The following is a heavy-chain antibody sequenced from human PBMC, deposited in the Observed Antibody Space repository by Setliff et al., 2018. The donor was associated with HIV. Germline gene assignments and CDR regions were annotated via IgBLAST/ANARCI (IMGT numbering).Heavy chain of an antibody. CDR2: MYSSGNS. CDR3: ARAVGASDATPYLDY. CDR1: GDSVSGYY. Sequence: SETLSLTCGVSGDSVSGYYWIWIRQSPGKGLEWIGYMYSSGNSNYNPSLTSRVTMSVDTSNNQVSLYLSPVTAADTAVYYCARAVGASDATPYLDYGGRGTLVTVSS. V-gene: IGHV4-59*02. D-gene: IGHD1-26*01. J-gene: IGHJ4*02.